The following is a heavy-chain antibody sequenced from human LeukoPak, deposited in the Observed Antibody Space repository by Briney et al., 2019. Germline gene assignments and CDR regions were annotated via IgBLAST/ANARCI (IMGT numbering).Heavy chain of an antibody. Sequence: GASEKVSCKASGYTFTGYYMHWVRQAPGQGLEWMGWINPNSGGTNYTQKFQGRVTMTRDTSISTAYMELSRLRSDDTAVYYCGTRGGYYFDYWGQGTLVTVSS. J-gene: IGHJ4*02. CDR2: INPNSGGT. CDR3: GTRGGYYFDY. V-gene: IGHV1-2*02. CDR1: GYTFTGYY. D-gene: IGHD3-10*01.